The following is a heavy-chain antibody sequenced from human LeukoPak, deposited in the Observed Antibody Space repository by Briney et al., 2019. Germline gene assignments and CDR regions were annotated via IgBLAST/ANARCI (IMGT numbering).Heavy chain of an antibody. CDR3: TRWADSVSYSRY. CDR1: GFTLSSYS. Sequence: PGGSLRLSCAASGFTLSSYSMNWVRQAPGKGLQWVGFIRRRTSGGTTEYAASVKGRFIISRDESKSIVYLQMNSLESEDTAVYFCTRWADSVSYSRYWGPGTLVTVSS. V-gene: IGHV3-49*04. J-gene: IGHJ4*02. D-gene: IGHD1-26*01. CDR2: IRRRTSGGTT.